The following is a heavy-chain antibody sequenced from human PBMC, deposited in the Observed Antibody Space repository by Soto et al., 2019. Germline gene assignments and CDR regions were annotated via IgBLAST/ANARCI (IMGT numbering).Heavy chain of an antibody. CDR3: ARGGGPYVWFNEF. Sequence: SVKVSCKDSGGLFSSFAISWVRQAPGQGPEWLGGIIPVFGTTNYAEKFQGRVTVTADESTNTAYMELSGLRSGDTAIYYCARGGGPYVWFNEFWGQGTLVTVSS. V-gene: IGHV1-69*13. CDR1: GGLFSSFA. D-gene: IGHD3-16*01. J-gene: IGHJ4*02. CDR2: IIPVFGTT.